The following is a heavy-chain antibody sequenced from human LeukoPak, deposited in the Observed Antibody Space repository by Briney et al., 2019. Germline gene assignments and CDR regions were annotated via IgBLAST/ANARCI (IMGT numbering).Heavy chain of an antibody. CDR3: ARDRYRSGCMDV. D-gene: IGHD6-19*01. V-gene: IGHV3-53*01. J-gene: IGHJ6*02. Sequence: GGSLRLSCAASGLTVGINYMSWVRQAPGKGLEWVSFMYADGSTDYADSVKGRFTISRDNSKNTLYLQMNTLRAEGTAIYYCARDRYRSGCMDVWGQGTTVTVS. CDR2: MYADGST. CDR1: GLTVGINY.